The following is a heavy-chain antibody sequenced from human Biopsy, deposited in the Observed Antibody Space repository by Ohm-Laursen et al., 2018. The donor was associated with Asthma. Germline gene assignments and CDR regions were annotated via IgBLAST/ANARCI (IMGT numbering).Heavy chain of an antibody. CDR1: RFTYE. J-gene: IGHJ4*02. V-gene: IGHV3-30-3*01. CDR3: AREGVAGTHIED. Sequence: LRLSCAASRFTYEMHWVRQAPGKGLEWIAVISYDGSSIYYADSVKGRFTISRDNSKNTLSLQMNSLTAEDTAVYYCAREGVAGTHIEDWGQGTLVTVSS. CDR2: ISYDGSSI. D-gene: IGHD6-19*01.